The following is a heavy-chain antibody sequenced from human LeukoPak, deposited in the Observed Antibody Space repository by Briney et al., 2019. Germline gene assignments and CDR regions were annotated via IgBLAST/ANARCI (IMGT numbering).Heavy chain of an antibody. D-gene: IGHD5-18*01. CDR2: TYYRSKWYN. J-gene: IGHJ4*02. Sequence: SQTLSLTCALSGDSVSSNSAAWNWIRQSPSRGLEWLGRTYYRSKWYNDYAVSVKSRITINPDTSKNQFSLQLNSVTPEDTAVYYCARATWIQLWERIYYFDYWGQGTLVTVSS. CDR3: ARATWIQLWERIYYFDY. CDR1: GDSVSSNSAA. V-gene: IGHV6-1*01.